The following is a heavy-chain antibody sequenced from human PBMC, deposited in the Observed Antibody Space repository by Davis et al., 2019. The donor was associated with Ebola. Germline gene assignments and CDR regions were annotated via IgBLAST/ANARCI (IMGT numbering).Heavy chain of an antibody. CDR2: NNPNSDAT. V-gene: IGHV1-2*02. D-gene: IGHD6-6*01. CDR3: ARDSDSSSENAFDI. Sequence: ASVKVSCKASAYIFTAYYMHWVRQAPGQGLEWMGWNNPNSDATNYAQKFRGKVTMTSDPSISTAFMEITSVTSDDTAMYFCARDSDSSSENAFDIWGQGTMITVSS. CDR1: AYIFTAYY. J-gene: IGHJ3*02.